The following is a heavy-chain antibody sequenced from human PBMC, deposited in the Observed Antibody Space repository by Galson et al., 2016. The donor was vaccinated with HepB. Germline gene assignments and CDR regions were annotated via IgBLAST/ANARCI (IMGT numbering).Heavy chain of an antibody. CDR2: ITVSAGRT. CDR1: GFTFSSCA. Sequence: SLRLSCASSGFTFSSCAMTWVRRAPGKGREWVSAITVSAGRTFYADSVNGRFTISRDNSKNTLYLQMDGLTAEDSALYYCAKAQGPMVRDYYYGLDVWGQGTTVTVSS. CDR3: AKAQGPMVRDYYYGLDV. D-gene: IGHD3-10*01. J-gene: IGHJ6*02. V-gene: IGHV3-23*01.